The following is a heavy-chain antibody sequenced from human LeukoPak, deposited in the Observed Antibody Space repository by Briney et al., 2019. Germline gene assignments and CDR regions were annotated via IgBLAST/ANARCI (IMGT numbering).Heavy chain of an antibody. CDR1: GYGFSSYW. D-gene: IGHD3-16*01. CDR2: ICPGDSDT. Sequence: PGESLKTSCKGSGYGFSSYWIGWVRQMPGKGLEYMGIICPGDSDTRYSQSFQGQVTISVDKSITTAYLQWSSLKASDTAMYYCARHTSVGGSLRFDYWGQGTLVTVSS. J-gene: IGHJ4*02. V-gene: IGHV5-51*01. CDR3: ARHTSVGGSLRFDY.